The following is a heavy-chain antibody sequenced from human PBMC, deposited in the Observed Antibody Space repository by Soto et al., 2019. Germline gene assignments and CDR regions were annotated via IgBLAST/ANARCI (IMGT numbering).Heavy chain of an antibody. J-gene: IGHJ3*02. CDR2: VRYSGNT. CDR1: GGSISSYF. V-gene: IGHV4-59*01. CDR3: ARMNQLAPKRNAFDI. D-gene: IGHD1-1*01. Sequence: SETLSLTCTVSGGSISSYFWTWIRQSPGKGLQWIGYVRYSGNTNYNPSLKSRVTMSVDTSKNQFSLRLTSVTAADTAVYYCARMNQLAPKRNAFDIWGQGTMVTVSS.